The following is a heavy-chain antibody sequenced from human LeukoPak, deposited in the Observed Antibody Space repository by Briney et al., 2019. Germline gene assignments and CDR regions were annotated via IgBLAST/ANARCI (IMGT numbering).Heavy chain of an antibody. D-gene: IGHD5-18*01. CDR3: ARDRSQRAYSYGPDGE. CDR1: GFTFSSYA. Sequence: GRSLRLSCAASGFTFSSYAMHWVRQAPGKGLEWVAVISYDGSNKFYADSVKGRFTISRDNSKNTLFLQMNSLRAEDTAVYYCARDRSQRAYSYGPDGEWGQGTLVTVS. J-gene: IGHJ4*02. V-gene: IGHV3-30*01. CDR2: ISYDGSNK.